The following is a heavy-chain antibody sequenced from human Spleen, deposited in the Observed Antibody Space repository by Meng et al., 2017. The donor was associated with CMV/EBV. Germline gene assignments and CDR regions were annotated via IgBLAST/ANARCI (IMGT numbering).Heavy chain of an antibody. D-gene: IGHD5-24*01. CDR2: TYYRSKWYN. CDR1: DSASTNTGA. J-gene: IGHJ4*02. Sequence: DSASTNTGAWNWIRQSPSRGLEWLGRTYYRSKWYNDYAESVKSRITINPDTSKNQFSLQLNSVTPEDTAVYYCARGPPMATALFDYWGQGTLVTVSS. CDR3: ARGPPMATALFDY. V-gene: IGHV6-1*01.